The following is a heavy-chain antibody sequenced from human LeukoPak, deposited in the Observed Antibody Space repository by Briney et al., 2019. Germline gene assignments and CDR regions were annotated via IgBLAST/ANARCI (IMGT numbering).Heavy chain of an antibody. Sequence: PGESLQISCKGSGYSFISYWIGWVRQLPGKGLEWMGIIYPHDSDTRYSPSFQGQVTISADKSISAVYLQWSSLKASDSAMYYCARREDDGSPGDYWGQGTLITVSS. CDR1: GYSFISYW. J-gene: IGHJ4*02. CDR3: ARREDDGSPGDY. D-gene: IGHD2-15*01. V-gene: IGHV5-51*01. CDR2: IYPHDSDT.